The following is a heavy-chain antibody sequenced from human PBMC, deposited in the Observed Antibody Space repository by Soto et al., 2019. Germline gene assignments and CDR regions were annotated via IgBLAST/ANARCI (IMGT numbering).Heavy chain of an antibody. V-gene: IGHV4-39*01. CDR1: GGSISSSSYY. J-gene: IGHJ4*02. Sequence: XETLSLTCTVSGGSISSSSYYWGWIRQPPGKGLEWIGSIYYSGSTYYNPSLKSRVTISVDTSKNQSSLKLSSVTAADTAVYYCAIVATSAVDYWGQGTLVIVSS. D-gene: IGHD5-12*01. CDR2: IYYSGST. CDR3: AIVATSAVDY.